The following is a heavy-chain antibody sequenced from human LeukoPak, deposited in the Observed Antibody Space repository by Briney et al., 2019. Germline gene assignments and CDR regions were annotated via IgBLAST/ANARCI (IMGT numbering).Heavy chain of an antibody. Sequence: GASVKVSCKASGYTFTNYAMHWVRQAPGQRLEWMGWINAGNDNTKYSQNFQGRVTITRDTSARTAYMELSSLRSEDTAVYYCAREASDFWSGYGSAPPLNWFDPWGQGTLVTVSS. CDR1: GYTFTNYA. CDR3: AREASDFWSGYGSAPPLNWFDP. J-gene: IGHJ5*02. CDR2: INAGNDNT. V-gene: IGHV1-3*01. D-gene: IGHD3-3*01.